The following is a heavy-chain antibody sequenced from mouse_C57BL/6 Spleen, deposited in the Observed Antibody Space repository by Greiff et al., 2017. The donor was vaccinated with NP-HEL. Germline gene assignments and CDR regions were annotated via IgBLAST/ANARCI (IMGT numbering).Heavy chain of an antibody. Sequence: QVHVKQSGAELVKPGASVKMSCKASGYTFTSYWITWVKQRPGQGLEWIGDIYPGSGSTNYNEKFKSKATLTVDTSSSTAYMQLSSLTSEDSAVYYCARDGYSSVWYFDVWGTGTTVTVSS. CDR3: ARDGYSSVWYFDV. J-gene: IGHJ1*03. CDR1: GYTFTSYW. D-gene: IGHD2-3*01. V-gene: IGHV1-55*01. CDR2: IYPGSGST.